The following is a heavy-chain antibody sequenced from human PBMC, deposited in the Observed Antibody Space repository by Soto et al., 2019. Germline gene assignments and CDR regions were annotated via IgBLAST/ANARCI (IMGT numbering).Heavy chain of an antibody. CDR2: IFPSDSDA. J-gene: IGHJ5*02. D-gene: IGHD3-22*01. CDR3: ARKDKSGYFNWFDP. CDR1: GYRFTSYW. V-gene: IGHV5-51*01. Sequence: PGESLKISCRTSGYRFTSYWIAWVRQMPGKGLEWMGIIFPSDSDARYSPSFQGQVTISADRSTSTVFLQWASLKASDTAVYFCARKDKSGYFNWFDPWGQGTLVTVSS.